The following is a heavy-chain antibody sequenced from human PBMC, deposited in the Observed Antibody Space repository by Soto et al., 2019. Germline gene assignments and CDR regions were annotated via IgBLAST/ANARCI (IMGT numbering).Heavy chain of an antibody. CDR2: ISAYNGNT. J-gene: IGHJ3*02. CDR3: ATFTGDPDAFDI. CDR1: GYTFTSYG. Sequence: GASVKVSCKASGYTFTSYGISWVRQAPGQGLEWMGWISAYNGNTNYAQKLQGRVTMTEDTSTDTAYMELSSLRSEDTAVYYCATFTGDPDAFDIWGQGTMVTVSS. D-gene: IGHD7-27*01. V-gene: IGHV1-18*01.